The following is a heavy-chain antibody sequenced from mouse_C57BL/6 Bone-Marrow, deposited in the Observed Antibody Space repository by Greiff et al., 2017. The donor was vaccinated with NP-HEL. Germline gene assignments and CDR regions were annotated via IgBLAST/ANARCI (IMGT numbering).Heavy chain of an antibody. J-gene: IGHJ2*01. CDR2: IHPTSGST. CDR3: ARGEYYYYGSSPYYFDY. D-gene: IGHD1-1*01. V-gene: IGHV1-64*01. Sequence: QVQLKQPGAELVKPGASVKLSCKASGYTFTSYWMHWVKQRPGQGLEWIGMIHPTSGSTNYNEKFKSKATLTVDKSSSTAYMQLSSLTSEDSAVYYCARGEYYYYGSSPYYFDYWGQGTTLTVSS. CDR1: GYTFTSYW.